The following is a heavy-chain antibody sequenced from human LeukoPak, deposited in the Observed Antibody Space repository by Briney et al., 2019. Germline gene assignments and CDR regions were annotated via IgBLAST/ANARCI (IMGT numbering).Heavy chain of an antibody. J-gene: IGHJ4*02. V-gene: IGHV1-2*02. CDR2: INPNSGGT. Sequence: ASVKVSCKASGYTFTGYYMHWVRQAPGQGLEWMGWINPNSGGTNYAQKFQGRVTMTRDMSTSTVYMELSSLRSEDTAVYYCAREEARDGSTGYYFDYWGQGTLLTVSS. CDR3: AREEARDGSTGYYFDY. D-gene: IGHD5-24*01. CDR1: GYTFTGYY.